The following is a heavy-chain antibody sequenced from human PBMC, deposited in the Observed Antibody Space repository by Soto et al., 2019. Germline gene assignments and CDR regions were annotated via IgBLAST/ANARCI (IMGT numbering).Heavy chain of an antibody. CDR2: INHSGST. D-gene: IGHD3-9*01. V-gene: IGHV4-34*01. Sequence: PSETLSLTCAVYGGSFSGYYWSWIRQPPGKGLEWIGEINHSGSTNYNPSLKSRVTISVDTSKNQFSLELSSVTAADTAVYYCARAPWRRYFVRRDWFDPWGQ. CDR1: GGSFSGYY. J-gene: IGHJ5*02. CDR3: ARAPWRRYFVRRDWFDP.